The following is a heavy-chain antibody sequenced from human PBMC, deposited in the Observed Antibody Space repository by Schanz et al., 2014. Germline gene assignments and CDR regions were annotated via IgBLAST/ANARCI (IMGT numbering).Heavy chain of an antibody. CDR3: AKVWKDHRIAGRPGWSDGMDV. Sequence: DVQLLESGGGLVQPGGSLRLSCAASAFALNNYDMTWVRQAPGKGLEWVSCIRGSGGSTLYADSVQGRFTISRDDSKNMLYLQMNSLGAEDTAVYYCAKVWKDHRIAGRPGWSDGMDVWGQGTTVTVSS. V-gene: IGHV3-23*01. D-gene: IGHD6-6*01. CDR1: AFALNNYD. J-gene: IGHJ6*02. CDR2: IRGSGGST.